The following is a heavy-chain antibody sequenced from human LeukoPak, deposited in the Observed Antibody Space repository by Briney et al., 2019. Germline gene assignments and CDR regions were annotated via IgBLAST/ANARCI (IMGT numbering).Heavy chain of an antibody. CDR2: IYYSGST. CDR1: GGSISSSSYY. D-gene: IGHD6-6*01. Sequence: SETLSLTCTVSGGSISSSSYYWGWIRQPPGKGLEWIGSIYYSGSTYYNPSLKSRVTISVDTSKNQFSLKLSSVTAADTAVYYCARATLAARPYKYYFDYWGQGTLVTVSS. V-gene: IGHV4-39*07. CDR3: ARATLAARPYKYYFDY. J-gene: IGHJ4*02.